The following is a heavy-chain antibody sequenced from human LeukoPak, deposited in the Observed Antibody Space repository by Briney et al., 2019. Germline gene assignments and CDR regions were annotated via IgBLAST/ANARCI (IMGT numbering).Heavy chain of an antibody. CDR3: ARGWTEPYYYYGLDV. J-gene: IGHJ6*02. CDR1: GDSISNYY. Sequence: SETLSLTCTVSGDSISNYYWSWIRQPPGEGLEWIGYISYSGSTNYNPSLKSRVTISLDTSKNQFSLKVNFVTAADTAVYFCARGWTEPYYYYGLDVWGQGTTVIVSS. D-gene: IGHD1-14*01. V-gene: IGHV4-59*01. CDR2: ISYSGST.